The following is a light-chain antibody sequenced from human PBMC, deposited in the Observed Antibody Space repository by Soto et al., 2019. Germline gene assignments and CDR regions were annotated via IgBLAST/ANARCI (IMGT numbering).Light chain of an antibody. J-gene: IGLJ2*01. CDR3: QSYDSSLSTVV. Sequence: QSVLTQPPSVSGAPGQRVTISCTGSSSNIGAVYDVHWYQQLPGTAPKLLNSNLPSGVSDRFSASKSGTSSFLAITGLQAADEAHYYCQSYDSSLSTVVFGGGTQLTVL. CDR1: SSNIGAVYD. V-gene: IGLV1-40*01. CDR2: S.